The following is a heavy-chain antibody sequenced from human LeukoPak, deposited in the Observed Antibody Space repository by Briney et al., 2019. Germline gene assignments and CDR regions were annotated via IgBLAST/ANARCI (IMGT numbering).Heavy chain of an antibody. CDR3: ARECPTEISVVTASGWFDP. CDR1: GGSISSYY. D-gene: IGHD2-21*02. CDR2: IYYSGST. V-gene: IGHV4-59*12. J-gene: IGHJ5*02. Sequence: SETLSLTCTVSGGSISSYYWSWIRQPPGKGLEWIGSIYYSGSTYYNPSLKSRVTISVDTSKNQFSLKLGSVTAADTAVYYCARECPTEISVVTASGWFDPWGQGTLVTVSS.